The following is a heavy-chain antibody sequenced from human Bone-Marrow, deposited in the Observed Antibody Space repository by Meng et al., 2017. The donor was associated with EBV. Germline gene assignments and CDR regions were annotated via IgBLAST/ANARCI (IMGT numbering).Heavy chain of an antibody. CDR1: VGCLKGCL. D-gene: IGHD4-23*01. V-gene: IGHV4-34*01. J-gene: IGHJ4*02. Sequence: VGCLKGCLWAWMREGPGKGLEWIGEINHSGSTIYNPSVRGRRTISVDRSKNQFSLRLSSVTAADTAVYFCARGLKGFSHETVAPTPRLDYWGQGGLVTVSS. CDR3: ARGLKGFSHETVAPTPRLDY. CDR2: INHSGST.